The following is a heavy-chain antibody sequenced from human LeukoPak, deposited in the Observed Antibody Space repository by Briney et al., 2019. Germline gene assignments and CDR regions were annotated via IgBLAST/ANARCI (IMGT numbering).Heavy chain of an antibody. V-gene: IGHV4-61*02. D-gene: IGHD2/OR15-2a*01. CDR2: IYSSGST. CDR1: GGSISSGSYY. J-gene: IGHJ6*03. CDR3: ARAFNRGYMDV. Sequence: SQTLSLTCTVSGGSISSGSYYWSWIRQPAGKGLEWIGRIYSSGSTNYNPSLKSRVTISLDTSKNQFSLKLSSVTAADTAVYYCARAFNRGYMDVWGKGTTVTISS.